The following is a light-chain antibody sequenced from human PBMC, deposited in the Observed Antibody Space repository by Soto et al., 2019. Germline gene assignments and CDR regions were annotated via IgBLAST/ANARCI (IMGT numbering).Light chain of an antibody. CDR1: QSISSY. Sequence: DIEMTQSPSALSASVGDRATITCRASQSISSYLNWYQQKPGKAPKPLIYAASTLESGVPSRFSGSGSGTAFTLTISNLQPEEFESYFCQKTCSTLYTFGPGTKVEIK. V-gene: IGKV1-39*01. CDR2: AAS. CDR3: QKTCSTLYT. J-gene: IGKJ2*01.